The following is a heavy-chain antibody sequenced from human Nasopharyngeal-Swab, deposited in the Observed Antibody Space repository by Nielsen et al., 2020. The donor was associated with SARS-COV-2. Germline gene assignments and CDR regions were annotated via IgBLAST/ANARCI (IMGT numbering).Heavy chain of an antibody. CDR1: GYTFTSYA. D-gene: IGHD5-12*01. Sequence: ASVKVSCKASGYTFTSYAMHWVRQAPGQRLEWMGWINPNSGGTNYAQKFQGWVTMTRDTSISTAYMELSRLRSDDTAVYYCARERRIVATILSDYYYGMDVWGQGTTVTVSS. CDR3: ARERRIVATILSDYYYGMDV. V-gene: IGHV1-2*04. CDR2: INPNSGGT. J-gene: IGHJ6*02.